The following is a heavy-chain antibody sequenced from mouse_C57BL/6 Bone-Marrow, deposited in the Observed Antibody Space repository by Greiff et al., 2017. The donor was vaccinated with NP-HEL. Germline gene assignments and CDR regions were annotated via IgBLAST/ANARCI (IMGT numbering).Heavy chain of an antibody. Sequence: VQLQQSGPGLVQPSQSLSITCTVSGFSLTSYGVHWVRQSPGKGLEWLGVIWSGGSTDYNAAFISRLSLSKDNSKSQVFFKMNSLQADGTAIYYCARNELGPRYAMDYWGQGTSVTVSS. CDR1: GFSLTSYG. CDR3: ARNELGPRYAMDY. D-gene: IGHD4-1*01. J-gene: IGHJ4*01. V-gene: IGHV2-2*01. CDR2: IWSGGST.